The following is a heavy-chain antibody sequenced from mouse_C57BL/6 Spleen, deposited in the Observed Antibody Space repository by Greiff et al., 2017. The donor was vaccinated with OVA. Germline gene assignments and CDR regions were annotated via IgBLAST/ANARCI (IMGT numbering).Heavy chain of an antibody. CDR1: GYTFTDYE. CDR3: TRREYYDYDENYFDY. CDR2: IDPETGGT. D-gene: IGHD2-4*01. V-gene: IGHV1-15*01. Sequence: QVHVKQSGAELVRPGASVTLSCKASGYTFTDYEMHWVKQTPVHGLEWIGAIDPETGGTAYNQKFKGKAILTADKSSSTAYMELRSLTSEDSAVYYGTRREYYDYDENYFDYWGQGTTLTVSS. J-gene: IGHJ2*01.